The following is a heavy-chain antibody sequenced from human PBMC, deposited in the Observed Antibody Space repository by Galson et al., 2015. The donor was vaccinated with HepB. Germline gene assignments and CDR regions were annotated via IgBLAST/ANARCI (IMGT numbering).Heavy chain of an antibody. V-gene: IGHV3-23*01. D-gene: IGHD6-13*01. CDR1: GFNFANYV. CDR3: AKCSGSNWFVPHHFDS. CDR2: ISGRGGST. J-gene: IGHJ4*02. Sequence: SLRLSCAASGFNFANYVMNWVRQAPGKGLEWVSSISGRGGSTYYRGSFKGRFTISRDNSKNTVYLQMKSLRADDTAVYYCAKCSGSNWFVPHHFDSWGQGTLVTVSS.